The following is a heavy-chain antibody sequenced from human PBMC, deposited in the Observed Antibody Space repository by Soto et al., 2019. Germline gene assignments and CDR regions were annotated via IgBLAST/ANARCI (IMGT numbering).Heavy chain of an antibody. J-gene: IGHJ3*02. CDR2: MNAGNGNT. CDR1: GYTFNIYA. V-gene: IGHV1-3*01. CDR3: ARDCTYCGGDTGREAFDI. Sequence: QVRLEQSGADVKTPGASVKVSCQASGYTFNIYAIHWVRQAPGQRPEWMGWMNAGNGNTEYSPKFHGRVTMTRDRYARDAYMELSGLTSEDTAVYYCARDCTYCGGDTGREAFDIWGQGTMVTVS. D-gene: IGHD2-21*01.